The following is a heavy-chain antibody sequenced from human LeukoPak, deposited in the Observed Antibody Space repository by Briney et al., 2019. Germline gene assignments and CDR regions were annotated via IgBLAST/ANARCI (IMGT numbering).Heavy chain of an antibody. Sequence: SVKVSCKASGGTFSSYTISWVRQAPGQGLEWMGRIIPILGIANYAQKFQGRVTITADKSTSTAYMELSSLRSEDTAVYYCARGFKRITILGVVITGHYFDYWGQGTLVTVSS. J-gene: IGHJ4*02. CDR2: IIPILGIA. V-gene: IGHV1-69*02. D-gene: IGHD3-3*01. CDR1: GGTFSSYT. CDR3: ARGFKRITILGVVITGHYFDY.